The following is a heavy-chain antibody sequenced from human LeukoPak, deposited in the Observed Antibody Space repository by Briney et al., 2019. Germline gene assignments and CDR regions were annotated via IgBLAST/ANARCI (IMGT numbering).Heavy chain of an antibody. CDR1: EFTFNKYG. V-gene: IGHV3-30*18. CDR3: AKDHDTGGAAYYFDY. J-gene: IGHJ4*02. CDR2: ISSDGSDK. Sequence: QPGGSLRLSCAASEFTFNKYGMHWVRQAPGKGLEWVAVISSDGSDKYYADSVKGRFPISRGNSKNTLYLQMNSLSSDDTAVYYCAKDHDTGGAAYYFDYWGQGTLVTVSS. D-gene: IGHD2-15*01.